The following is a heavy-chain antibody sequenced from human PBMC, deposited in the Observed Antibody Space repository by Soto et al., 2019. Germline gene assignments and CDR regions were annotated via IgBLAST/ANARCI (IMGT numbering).Heavy chain of an antibody. V-gene: IGHV4-4*02. CDR1: GGSISSSNW. CDR2: IYHGGST. J-gene: IGHJ4*02. CDR3: ARSRGYYDSSGYYYY. Sequence: QVQLQESGPGLVKPSGTLSLTCAVSGGSISSSNWWSWVRQPPGKGLEWIGEIYHGGSTNYNASLKSRVTISVDKSKNQFSLKLSSVTAADTVVYYCARSRGYYDSSGYYYYWGQGTLVTVSS. D-gene: IGHD3-22*01.